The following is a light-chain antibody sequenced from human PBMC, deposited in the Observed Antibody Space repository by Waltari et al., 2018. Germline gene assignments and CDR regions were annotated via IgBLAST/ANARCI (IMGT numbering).Light chain of an antibody. CDR3: QHYVRLPAT. CDR2: GAS. V-gene: IGKV3-20*01. Sequence: EIVLTQSPGTLSLSPGERAPLSCRASQSVSRTLAWYQQKPGQAPRLLIYGASTRATGIPERFSGGVSGTDFSLTISRLEPEDFAVYYCQHYVRLPATFGQGTKVEIK. J-gene: IGKJ1*01. CDR1: QSVSRT.